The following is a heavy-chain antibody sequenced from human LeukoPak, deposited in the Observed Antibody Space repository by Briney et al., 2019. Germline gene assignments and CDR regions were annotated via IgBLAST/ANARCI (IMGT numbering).Heavy chain of an antibody. CDR3: ARDLVAVAEYYFDY. V-gene: IGHV1-18*01. D-gene: IGHD6-19*01. Sequence: ASVKVSCKASGYTFTSYGISWVRQAPGQGLEWIGWIIAYNGNTNYAQKLQGRVTMTTDTSTSTTYMELRSVRSDDTAVYYCARDLVAVAEYYFDYWGQGTLVTVSS. CDR1: GYTFTSYG. CDR2: IIAYNGNT. J-gene: IGHJ4*02.